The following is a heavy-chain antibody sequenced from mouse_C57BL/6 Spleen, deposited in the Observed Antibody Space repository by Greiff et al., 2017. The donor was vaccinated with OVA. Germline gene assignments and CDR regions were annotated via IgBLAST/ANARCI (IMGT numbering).Heavy chain of an antibody. V-gene: IGHV5-6*01. CDR1: GFTFSSYG. CDR2: ISSGGSYT. D-gene: IGHD2-4*01. CDR3: ARHDDYDGAYYAMDY. Sequence: EVQVVESGGDLVKPGGSLKLSCAASGFTFSSYGMSWVRQTPDKRLEWVATISSGGSYTYYPDSVKGRFTISRDNAKNTLYLQMSSLKSEDTAMYYCARHDDYDGAYYAMDYWGQGTSVTVSS. J-gene: IGHJ4*01.